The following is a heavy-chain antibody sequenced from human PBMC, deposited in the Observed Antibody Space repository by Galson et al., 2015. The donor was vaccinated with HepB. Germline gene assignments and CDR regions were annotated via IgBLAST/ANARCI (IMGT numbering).Heavy chain of an antibody. D-gene: IGHD6-13*01. CDR1: GFTFSSYS. CDR2: ISSSSSYI. CDR3: ASGIAHDAFDI. J-gene: IGHJ3*02. Sequence: SLRLSCAASGFTFSSYSMNWVRQAPGKGLEWVSYISSSSSYIYYADSVKGRFTISRDNAKNSLYLQMNSLRAEDTAVYYCASGIAHDAFDIWGQGTMVTVSS. V-gene: IGHV3-21*05.